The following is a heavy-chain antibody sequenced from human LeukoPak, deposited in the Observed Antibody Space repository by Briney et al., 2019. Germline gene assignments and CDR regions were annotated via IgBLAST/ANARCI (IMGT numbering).Heavy chain of an antibody. CDR3: ARVGYYYDSSGYYSYFDY. V-gene: IGHV4-59*08. J-gene: IGHJ4*02. CDR2: INYSGST. D-gene: IGHD3-22*01. CDR1: GGSISSYY. Sequence: SETLSLTCTVSGGSISSYYWSWIRQPPGKGLEWIGNINYSGSTNYNPSLKSRVTISVDTSKNQFSLKLRSVTAADTAVYYCARVGYYYDSSGYYSYFDYWGQGTLVTVSS.